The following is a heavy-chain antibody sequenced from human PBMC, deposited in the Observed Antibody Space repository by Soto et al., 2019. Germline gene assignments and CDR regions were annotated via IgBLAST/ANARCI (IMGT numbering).Heavy chain of an antibody. D-gene: IGHD2-8*02. V-gene: IGHV1-69*06. CDR3: ARWGVLSCSGAVCFKKPFDY. CDR1: GGTFNNYA. CDR2: IIPISGTT. J-gene: IGHJ4*02. Sequence: QVQLVQSGAEVKRPESSMKVSCKPSGGTFNNYAINWVRQAPGQGLEWMGAIIPISGTTKYAQKFQGRVTITADKSTSTVYMDLSSLRSEYTAVYYCARWGVLSCSGAVCFKKPFDYWGQGTLVTVSS.